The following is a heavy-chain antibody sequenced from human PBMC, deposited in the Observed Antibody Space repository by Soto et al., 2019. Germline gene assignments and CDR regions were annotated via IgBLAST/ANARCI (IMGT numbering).Heavy chain of an antibody. CDR2: ISYDGSNK. D-gene: IGHD3-22*01. CDR3: AKEEADNYYDSSGYYYLFYYGMDV. V-gene: IGHV3-30*18. J-gene: IGHJ6*02. Sequence: GESLKISCAASGFTFSSYGMHWVRQAPGKGLEWVAVISYDGSNKYYADSVKGRFTISRDNSKNTLYLQMNSLRAEDTAVYYCAKEEADNYYDSSGYYYLFYYGMDVWGQGTTVTVSS. CDR1: GFTFSSYG.